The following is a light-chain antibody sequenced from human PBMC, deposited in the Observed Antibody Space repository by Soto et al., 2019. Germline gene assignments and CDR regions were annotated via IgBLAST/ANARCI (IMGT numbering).Light chain of an antibody. CDR1: SSDVGGYSY. Sequence: QSVLTQPASVSGSPGQSITISCTGSSSDVGGYSYVSWYQQYPGKAPKPMIYEVINRPSGVSNRFSGSKSGNTASLTISGLQADDEADYYCSSYTNSDTWVFGGGTKLTVL. CDR2: EVI. J-gene: IGLJ3*02. V-gene: IGLV2-14*01. CDR3: SSYTNSDTWV.